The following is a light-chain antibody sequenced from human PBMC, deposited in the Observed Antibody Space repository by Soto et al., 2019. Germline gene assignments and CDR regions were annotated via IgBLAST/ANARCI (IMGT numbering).Light chain of an antibody. V-gene: IGKV3-20*01. J-gene: IGKJ1*01. Sequence: EIVLTQSPGTLSLFPGERATLSCRASQSVRSSYLVWYQQKPGQAPRLLIYGVSSRATGIPDRFSGSGSGTAFTLSISRLEPEDFAVYYCQQYETSLPWTFGQGTKVEIK. CDR1: QSVRSSY. CDR3: QQYETSLPWT. CDR2: GVS.